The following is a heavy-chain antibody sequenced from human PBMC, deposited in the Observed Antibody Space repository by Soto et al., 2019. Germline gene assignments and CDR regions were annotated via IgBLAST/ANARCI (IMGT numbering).Heavy chain of an antibody. CDR3: AKTSYDSLFWYFDL. CDR2: VSGSGGST. CDR1: GINLSNYV. D-gene: IGHD3-22*01. Sequence: EVQLLESGGRLVQPGGSLRLSCTSSGINLSNYVVNWVRQAPGKGLEWVSSVSGSGGSTYYADSVKGRFTLSRDNSKNTVSLQMNSLRAEATARYFCAKTSYDSLFWYFDLWGRGTLVTVSS. J-gene: IGHJ2*01. V-gene: IGHV3-23*01.